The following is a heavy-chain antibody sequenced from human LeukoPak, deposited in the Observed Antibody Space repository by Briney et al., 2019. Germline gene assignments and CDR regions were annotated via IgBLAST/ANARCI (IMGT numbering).Heavy chain of an antibody. D-gene: IGHD3-22*01. CDR3: ARESYYDSSGSFGFDY. V-gene: IGHV4-59*01. Sequence: SETLSLTCTVSGGSISSYYWSWIRQPPGKGLEWIGYIYYSGSTNYNPSLKSRVTISVDTSKNQFSLKLSSVAAADTAVYYCARESYYDSSGSFGFDYWGQGTLVTVSS. CDR2: IYYSGST. J-gene: IGHJ4*02. CDR1: GGSISSYY.